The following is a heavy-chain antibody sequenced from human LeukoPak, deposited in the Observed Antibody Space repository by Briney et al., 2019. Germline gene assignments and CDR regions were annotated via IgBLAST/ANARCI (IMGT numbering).Heavy chain of an antibody. D-gene: IGHD3-10*01. V-gene: IGHV4-34*01. CDR1: GGSFSGYY. CDR3: ARGRARGSGSYYNVPYYYYGMDV. Sequence: SETLSLTCAVYGGSFSGYYWSWIRQPPGKGLEWIGEINHSGGTNYNPSLKSRVTISVDTSKNQFSLKLSSVTAADTAVYYCARGRARGSGSYYNVPYYYYGMDVWGQGTTVTDSS. J-gene: IGHJ6*02. CDR2: INHSGGT.